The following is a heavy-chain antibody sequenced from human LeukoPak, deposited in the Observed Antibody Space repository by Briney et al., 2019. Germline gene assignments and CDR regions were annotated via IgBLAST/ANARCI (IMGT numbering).Heavy chain of an antibody. D-gene: IGHD3-3*01. CDR2: INHNGNVN. CDR1: GFTFSSYW. Sequence: GGSLRLSCAASGFTFSSYWMNWARQAPGKGLEWVASINHNGNVNYYVDSVKGRFTVSRVNAKNSLFLQLNSLRAEDTAVYYCARESSWTFDVWGQGTMVTVSS. V-gene: IGHV3-7*03. CDR3: ARESSWTFDV. J-gene: IGHJ3*01.